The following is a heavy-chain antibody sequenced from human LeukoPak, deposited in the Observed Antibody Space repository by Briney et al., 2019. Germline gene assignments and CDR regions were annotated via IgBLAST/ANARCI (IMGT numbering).Heavy chain of an antibody. CDR3: ARETEIKMATTSFDY. CDR1: GFTFSSYW. D-gene: IGHD5-24*01. Sequence: GGSLRLSCAASGFTFSSYWMSWVRQAPGKGLEWVANIKQDGSEKYYVDSVKGRFTISRDNAKNSLYLQMNSLRAEDTAVYYCARETEIKMATTSFDYWGQGTLDTVSS. V-gene: IGHV3-7*01. J-gene: IGHJ4*02. CDR2: IKQDGSEK.